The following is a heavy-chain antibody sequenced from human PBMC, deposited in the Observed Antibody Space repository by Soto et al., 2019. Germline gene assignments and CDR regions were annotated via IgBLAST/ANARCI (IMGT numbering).Heavy chain of an antibody. CDR3: ARAYYYYYYMDV. V-gene: IGHV4-59*01. Sequence: ETLSLTCTVSGGSISSYYWSWIRQPPGKGLEWIGYIYYSGSTNYNPSLKSRVTISVDTSKNQFSLKLSSVTAADTAVYYCARAYYYYYYMDVWGKGTTVTVSS. J-gene: IGHJ6*03. CDR2: IYYSGST. CDR1: GGSISSYY.